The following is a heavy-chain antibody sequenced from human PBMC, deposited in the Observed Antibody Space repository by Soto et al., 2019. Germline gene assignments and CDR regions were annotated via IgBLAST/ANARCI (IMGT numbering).Heavy chain of an antibody. V-gene: IGHV4-34*01. Sequence: PSETLSLTCAVYGGSFSAYYWSWIRQPPGKGLEWIGEINHSGGTSYNPSLKSRVTISVDTSKSQFSLKLTSVTAADRAVYYCARGIVDTVDSSSSYHYWGPGPLVTLFS. J-gene: IGHJ4*02. CDR1: GGSFSAYY. CDR3: ARGIVDTVDSSSSYHY. D-gene: IGHD3-22*01. CDR2: INHSGGT.